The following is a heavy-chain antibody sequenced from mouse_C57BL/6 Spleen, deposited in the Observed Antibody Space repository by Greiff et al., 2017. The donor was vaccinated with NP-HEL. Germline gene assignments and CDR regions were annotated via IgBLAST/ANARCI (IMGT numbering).Heavy chain of an antibody. CDR2: IYPRSGNT. V-gene: IGHV1-81*01. CDR1: GYTFTSYG. D-gene: IGHD1-1*01. J-gene: IGHJ3*01. Sequence: VQGVESGAELARPGASVKLSCKASGYTFTSYGISWVKQRTGQGLEWIGEIYPRSGNTYYNEKFKGKATLTADKSSSTAYMELRSLTSEDSAVYFCAMYGSSPAWFAYWGQGTLVTVSA. CDR3: AMYGSSPAWFAY.